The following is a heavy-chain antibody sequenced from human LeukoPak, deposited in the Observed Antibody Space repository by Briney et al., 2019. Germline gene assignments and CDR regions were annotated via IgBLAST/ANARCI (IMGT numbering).Heavy chain of an antibody. V-gene: IGHV3-23*01. D-gene: IGHD4-11*01. CDR2: ITGIGGVT. J-gene: IGHJ4*02. CDR1: GFIFEHYA. CDR3: AKDGGTTLPYYFDW. Sequence: GGSLRLSCAGSGFIFEHYAMNWVRQAPGRGLEWVSVITGIGGVTYSASSVEARFTLSTHNSKNTVYLQMNSLSADDTAVYYCAKDGGTTLPYYFDWWGQGTLLTVAS.